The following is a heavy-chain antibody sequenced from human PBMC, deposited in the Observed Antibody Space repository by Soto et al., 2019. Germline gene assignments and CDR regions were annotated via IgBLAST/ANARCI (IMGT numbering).Heavy chain of an antibody. CDR2: ISTSGGST. Sequence: GGSLRLSCAASGFTFSSYAMSWVRQAPGKGLEWVTSISTSGGSTYYADSVKGRFTISRDNSKNTLYLQMNSLRAEDTAIYYCAKKVNSGPGSQYFDYWGQGTLVTVSS. J-gene: IGHJ4*02. V-gene: IGHV3-23*01. CDR1: GFTFSSYA. CDR3: AKKVNSGPGSQYFDY. D-gene: IGHD3-10*01.